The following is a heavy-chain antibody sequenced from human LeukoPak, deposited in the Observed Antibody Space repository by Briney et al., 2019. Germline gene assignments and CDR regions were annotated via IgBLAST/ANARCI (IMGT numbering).Heavy chain of an antibody. CDR2: ISSDGSNK. V-gene: IGHV3-30*03. CDR1: GFTFSNFD. D-gene: IGHD3-10*01. Sequence: PGRSLRLSCEASGFTFSNFDMHWVRQAPGKGLEWVAVISSDGSNKYYADSVKDQFTISRDNSKNTLYLRMNSLRTDDTAVYYCASWPSMVRENNWFDPWGQGTLVTVSS. J-gene: IGHJ5*02. CDR3: ASWPSMVRENNWFDP.